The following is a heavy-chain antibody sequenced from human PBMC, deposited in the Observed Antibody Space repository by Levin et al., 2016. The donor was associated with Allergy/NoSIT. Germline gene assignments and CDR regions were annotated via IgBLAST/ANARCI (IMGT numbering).Heavy chain of an antibody. J-gene: IGHJ5*02. CDR3: ARSAYQYSSSWRWFDP. CDR2: IYYSGST. D-gene: IGHD6-13*01. Sequence: SETLSLTCTVSGGSISSYYWSWIRQPPGKGLEWIGYIYYSGSTNYNPSLKSRVTISVDTSKNQFSLKLSSVTAADTAVYYCARSAYQYSSSWRWFDPWGQGTLVTVSS. CDR1: GGSISSYY. V-gene: IGHV4-59*01.